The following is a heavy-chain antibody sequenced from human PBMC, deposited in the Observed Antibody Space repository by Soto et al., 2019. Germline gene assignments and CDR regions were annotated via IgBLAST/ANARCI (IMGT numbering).Heavy chain of an antibody. J-gene: IGHJ6*02. V-gene: IGHV1-46*01. CDR2: INPSGGST. CDR1: GYTFTSYY. Sequence: ASVKVSCKASGYTFTSYYMHWVRQAPGQGLEWMGIINPSGGSTSYAQKFQGRVTMTRDTSTSTVYMELSSLRSEDTAVYYCARSTYDSSGYYPQDYYYGMDVWGQGTTVTVSS. CDR3: ARSTYDSSGYYPQDYYYGMDV. D-gene: IGHD3-22*01.